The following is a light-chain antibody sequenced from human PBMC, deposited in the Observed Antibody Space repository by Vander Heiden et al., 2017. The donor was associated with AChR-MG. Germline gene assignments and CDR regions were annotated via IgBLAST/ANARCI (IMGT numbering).Light chain of an antibody. J-gene: IGKJ1*01. Sequence: DIVMTQSPDSLAVSLGERATINCKSSQSVLNSSNNKNYLAWYQQKPGQPPKLFIYWASARESGVPDRFSGSGSGTDFTLTISILQAEDVAVYYCQQYYSARTFGQGTKVEIK. CDR2: WAS. CDR1: QSVLNSSNNKNY. CDR3: QQYYSART. V-gene: IGKV4-1*01.